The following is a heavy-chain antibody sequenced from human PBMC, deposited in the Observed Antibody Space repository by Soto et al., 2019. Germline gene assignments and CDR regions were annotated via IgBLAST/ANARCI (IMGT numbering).Heavy chain of an antibody. CDR3: ARGHGCPPFCFDS. CDR1: GGSFSGYY. D-gene: IGHD2-15*01. CDR2: INHSGST. Sequence: SETLSLTCAVYGGSFSGYYWSWIRQPPGKGLEWIGEINHSGSTNYNPSLKSRVTISVDTSKNQFSLKLSSVTAADTAVYYCARGHGCPPFCFDSWGQGTLVTVSS. J-gene: IGHJ5*01. V-gene: IGHV4-34*01.